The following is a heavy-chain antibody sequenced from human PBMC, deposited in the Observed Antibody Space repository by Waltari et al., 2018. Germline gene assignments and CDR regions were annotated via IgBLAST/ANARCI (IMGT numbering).Heavy chain of an antibody. CDR1: GGSISSGSYY. D-gene: IGHD3-3*01. Sequence: QVQLQESGPGLVKPSQTLSLTCTVSGGSISSGSYYWSWIRQPAGKGLEGIGYRYTSGSSNLHPSLKNRVTISVDTSKNQFSLKLSSVTAADTAVYYCASWRGRIQFDYWGQGTLVTVSS. V-gene: IGHV4-61*09. CDR2: RYTSGSS. J-gene: IGHJ4*02. CDR3: ASWRGRIQFDY.